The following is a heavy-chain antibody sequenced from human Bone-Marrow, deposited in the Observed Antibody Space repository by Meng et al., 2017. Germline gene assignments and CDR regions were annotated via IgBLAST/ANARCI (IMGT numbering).Heavy chain of an antibody. Sequence: ASVKVSCKASGYTFTSYTISWVRRAPGQGLEWMGWISAYNGNTNYAQKLQGRVTMTTDTSTSTAYMELRSLRSDDTAVYYCARDSGYGSGSYYNVGSYYYGMDVWGQGTTVTSP. CDR2: ISAYNGNT. D-gene: IGHD3-10*01. J-gene: IGHJ6*02. CDR1: GYTFTSYT. V-gene: IGHV1-18*01. CDR3: ARDSGYGSGSYYNVGSYYYGMDV.